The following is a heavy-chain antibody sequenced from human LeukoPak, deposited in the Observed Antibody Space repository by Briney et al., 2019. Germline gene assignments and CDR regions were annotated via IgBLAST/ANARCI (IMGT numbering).Heavy chain of an antibody. J-gene: IGHJ6*03. V-gene: IGHV1-2*02. CDR3: ARGYSYGQGYYYYYMDV. CDR1: GYTFTGYY. Sequence: GASVKVSCKASGYTFTGYYMHWVRQALGQGLEWMGWINPNSGGTNYAQKFQGRVTMTRDTSISTAYMELSRLRSDDTAVYYCARGYSYGQGYYYYYMDVWGKGTTVTVSS. D-gene: IGHD5-18*01. CDR2: INPNSGGT.